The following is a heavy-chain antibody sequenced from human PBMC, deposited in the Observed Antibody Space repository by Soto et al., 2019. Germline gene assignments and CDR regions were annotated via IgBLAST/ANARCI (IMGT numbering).Heavy chain of an antibody. CDR1: GGSFSGYY. CDR3: ARGYLRGWYSY. Sequence: SETLSLTCAVYGGSFSGYYWSWIRQPPGKGLEWIGEINHSGSTNYNPSLKGRVTISVDTSKNQFSLKLSSVTAADTAVYYCARGYLRGWYSYWGQGTLVTVSS. J-gene: IGHJ4*02. D-gene: IGHD6-19*01. V-gene: IGHV4-34*01. CDR2: INHSGST.